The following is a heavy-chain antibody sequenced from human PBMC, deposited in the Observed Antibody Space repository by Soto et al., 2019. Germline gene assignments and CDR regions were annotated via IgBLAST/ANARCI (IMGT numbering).Heavy chain of an antibody. D-gene: IGHD2-2*01. CDR3: VRYCSTTLCNGVATRTFDY. Sequence: GGSLRLSCAAPRFTFSTYEMHWVRQAPGKGLEWVSYISSSGNTVYYADSVKGRFTISRDNTRNSLYLQMNSLRDEDTALYYCVRYCSTTLCNGVATRTFDYWGQGTLVTVSS. CDR1: RFTFSTYE. CDR2: ISSSGNTV. J-gene: IGHJ4*02. V-gene: IGHV3-48*03.